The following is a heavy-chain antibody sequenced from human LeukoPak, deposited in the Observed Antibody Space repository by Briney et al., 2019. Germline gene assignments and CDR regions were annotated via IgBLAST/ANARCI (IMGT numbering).Heavy chain of an antibody. CDR2: IKRKTEGRKI. Sequence: GGSVRLFCGPSGFTLNNVWERWARQARGECREWVGRIKRKTEGRKIDYASPVKARFTISGDESKNTVYLQMNSLKTEDTAVYYCTTFLSGGTEAPWRQGALVTVSS. CDR3: TTFLSGGTEAP. J-gene: IGHJ5*02. D-gene: IGHD1-1*01. V-gene: IGHV3-15*01. CDR1: GFTLNNVW.